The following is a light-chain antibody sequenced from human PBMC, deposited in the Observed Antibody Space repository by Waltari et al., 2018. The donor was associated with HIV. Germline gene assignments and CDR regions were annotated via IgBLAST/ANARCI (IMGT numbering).Light chain of an antibody. CDR2: DVN. CDR1: SSDIGGYDY. CDR3: CSYAGSYTEI. Sequence: QSALTQPASVAGSPGQSITISCTGTSSDIGGYDYVSWYQQHPVKAPKLIIFDVNKRPSGVPARFSGSKSGHTASLTISGLQADDEADYYCCSYAGSYTEIFGGGTKLTVL. J-gene: IGLJ2*01. V-gene: IGLV2-11*01.